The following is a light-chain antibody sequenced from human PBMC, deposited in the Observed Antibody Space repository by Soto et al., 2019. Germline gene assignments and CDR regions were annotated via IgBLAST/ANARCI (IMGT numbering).Light chain of an antibody. Sequence: EIVLTQSPVTLSLSPGEGATLSCRASQSVSNYLAWYQQKPGQAPRLLIYDVSTRATGIPDRFSGSGSGTDFTLTFGSLEPEDSAVYYCQQCHMWPITFGQGTRLEIK. J-gene: IGKJ5*01. CDR1: QSVSNY. CDR3: QQCHMWPIT. V-gene: IGKV3-11*01. CDR2: DVS.